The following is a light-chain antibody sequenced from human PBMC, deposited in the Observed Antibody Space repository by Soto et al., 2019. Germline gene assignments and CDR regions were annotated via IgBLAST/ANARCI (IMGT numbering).Light chain of an antibody. J-gene: IGLJ1*01. V-gene: IGLV2-8*01. CDR1: SSDVGGYNY. CDR2: EVS. CDR3: SSYAGSNTHYV. Sequence: QSALPQPPSASGSPGQSVTISCTGTSSDVGGYNYVSWYQQHPGKAPKLMIYEVSKRPSGVPDRFSGSKSGNTASLTVSGFQAEDEADYYCSSYAGSNTHYVFGTGTKVTVL.